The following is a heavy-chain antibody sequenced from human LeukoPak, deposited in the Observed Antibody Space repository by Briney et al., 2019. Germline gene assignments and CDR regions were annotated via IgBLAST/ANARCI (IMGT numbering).Heavy chain of an antibody. CDR2: ISGGTRLVI. Sequence: PGGSLTLSCEVSGLTSSDHPMNWVRQAPGKGLEWVSYISGGTRLVIYYAESVKGRFTTSRDHAKKTVYLQMNDVRDEDTAVYFCAKLTAPILFHYYMDVWGKGTTVVVSS. CDR3: AKLTAPILFHYYMDV. D-gene: IGHD2-2*01. CDR1: GLTSSDHP. V-gene: IGHV3-48*02. J-gene: IGHJ6*03.